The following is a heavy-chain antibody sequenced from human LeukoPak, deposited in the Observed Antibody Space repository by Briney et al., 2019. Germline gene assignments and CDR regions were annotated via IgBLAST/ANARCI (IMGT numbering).Heavy chain of an antibody. Sequence: SETLSLTCAVYGGSFSGYYWSWIRQPPGKGLEWIGEINHSGSTNYNPSLKSRVTISVDTSKNQFSLKLSSVTAADTAVYYCASCKHYYYYYMDVWGKGTTVTVSS. J-gene: IGHJ6*03. D-gene: IGHD2/OR15-2a*01. V-gene: IGHV4-34*01. CDR1: GGSFSGYY. CDR2: INHSGST. CDR3: ASCKHYYYYYMDV.